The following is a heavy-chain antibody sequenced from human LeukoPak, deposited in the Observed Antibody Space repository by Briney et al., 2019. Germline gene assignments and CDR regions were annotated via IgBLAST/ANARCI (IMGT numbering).Heavy chain of an antibody. Sequence: SETLSLTCTVSGGSISSYYWSWIRQPPGKGLEWIGYIYYSGSTNYNPSLKSRVTISVDTSKKQFSLKLRSVTAADTAVYYCARGNAGDYWGQGTLVTVSS. V-gene: IGHV4-59*01. D-gene: IGHD1-1*01. CDR3: ARGNAGDY. CDR2: IYYSGST. CDR1: GGSISSYY. J-gene: IGHJ4*02.